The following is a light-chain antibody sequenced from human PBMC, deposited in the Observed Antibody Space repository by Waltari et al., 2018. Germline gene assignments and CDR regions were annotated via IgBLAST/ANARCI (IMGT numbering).Light chain of an antibody. Sequence: QSVLTQPPSVSGAPGQRVTISCTGSSSNIGAGYDVHWYQQLPGTAPKLLSYVNCSGPSGVPDRFSGAKAGTSASRAITGLQAEDWADYYCQSYDSSLSGSVVFGGGTKLTVL. CDR1: SSNIGAGYD. CDR2: VNC. CDR3: QSYDSSLSGSVV. V-gene: IGLV1-40*01. J-gene: IGLJ2*01.